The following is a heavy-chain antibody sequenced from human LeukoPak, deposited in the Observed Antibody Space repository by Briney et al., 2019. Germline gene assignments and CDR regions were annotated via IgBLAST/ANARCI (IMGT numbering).Heavy chain of an antibody. Sequence: GGSLRLSCAASGFTFSDYYMSWIRQAPGKGLEWISYISYSGSTTVYHADSVKGRFTISRDNAKNSLYLQMSSLRAEDTAMYYCARVRMWSGEFLWGQGTLVTVSS. CDR3: ARVRMWSGEFL. CDR1: GFTFSDYY. J-gene: IGHJ4*02. D-gene: IGHD3-10*01. V-gene: IGHV3-11*01. CDR2: ISYSGSTTV.